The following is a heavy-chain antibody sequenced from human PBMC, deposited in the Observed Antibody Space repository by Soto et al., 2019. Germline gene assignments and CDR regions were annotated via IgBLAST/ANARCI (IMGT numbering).Heavy chain of an antibody. V-gene: IGHV1-69*01. CDR1: GGTFSSYA. D-gene: IGHD3-3*01. Sequence: QVQLVQSGAEVKKPGSSVKVSCKASGGTFSSYAISWVRQAPGQGLEWMGGIIPIFGTANYAQKFQGRVTITADESTSTDYMELSSMRSEDTAVYYCARSSSGYYTSGLFDYWGQGTLVTVSS. J-gene: IGHJ4*02. CDR2: IIPIFGTA. CDR3: ARSSSGYYTSGLFDY.